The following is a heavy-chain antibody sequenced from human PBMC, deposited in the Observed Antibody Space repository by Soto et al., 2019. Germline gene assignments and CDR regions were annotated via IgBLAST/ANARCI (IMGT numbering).Heavy chain of an antibody. V-gene: IGHV3-7*05. D-gene: IGHD5-18*01. Sequence: GGSLRLSCAASGFTFSSYWMSWVRQAPGKGLEWVANIKQDGSEKYYVDSVKGRFTISRDNAKNSLYLQMNSLRAEDTAVYYCARVSRTAMVMVEPFDYWGQGTLVTVSS. J-gene: IGHJ4*02. CDR3: ARVSRTAMVMVEPFDY. CDR1: GFTFSSYW. CDR2: IKQDGSEK.